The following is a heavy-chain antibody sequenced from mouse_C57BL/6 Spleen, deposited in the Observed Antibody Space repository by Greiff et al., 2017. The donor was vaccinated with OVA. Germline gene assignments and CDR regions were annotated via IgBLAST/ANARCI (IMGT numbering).Heavy chain of an antibody. D-gene: IGHD2-3*01. CDR3: DKTITHLYDGYDDDCAMDY. J-gene: IGHJ4*01. CDR1: GFSLTSYG. CDR2: IWRGGGT. V-gene: IGHV2-5*01. Sequence: VQLQQSGPGLVQPSPCLSITCTVSGFSLTSYGVHWVRQSPGKGLEWLGVIWRGGGTAYNAAFMSGLSITKDKCKSPVVSKMNSMRADDTDIDYCDKTITHLYDGYDDDCAMDYWGQGTSVTVSS.